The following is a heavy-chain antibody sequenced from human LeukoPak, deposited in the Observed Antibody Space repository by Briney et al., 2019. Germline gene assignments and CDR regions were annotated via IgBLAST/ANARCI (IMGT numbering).Heavy chain of an antibody. J-gene: IGHJ5*02. CDR1: GFTFSNYG. CDR2: ISYDGSNK. Sequence: GGSLRLSCAASGFTFSNYGMHWVRQAPGKGLEWVAVISYDGSNKYYADSVKGRFTISRDTSKNTLYLQMNSLRPEDTAVYYCAKNSDYDSSGLSPWGQGTLVTVSS. D-gene: IGHD3-22*01. CDR3: AKNSDYDSSGLSP. V-gene: IGHV3-30*18.